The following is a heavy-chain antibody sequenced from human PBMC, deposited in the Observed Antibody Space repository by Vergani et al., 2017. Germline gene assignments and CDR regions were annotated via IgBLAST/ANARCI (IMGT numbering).Heavy chain of an antibody. J-gene: IGHJ6*02. CDR1: GVSIKSRSYY. V-gene: IGHV4-39*01. Sequence: QLQLQESGPGLVKPSETLSLTCAVSGVSIKSRSYYWGWIRQSPGKGLEWIGSIYDNGNTYYNPSLKSRVAISVDTSKNQVSLNLGSGTAADTAVYYCARNRAIELAGRMHYYYSMDVWGQGTMVTVSS. CDR3: ARNRAIELAGRMHYYYSMDV. D-gene: IGHD3-16*01. CDR2: IYDNGNT.